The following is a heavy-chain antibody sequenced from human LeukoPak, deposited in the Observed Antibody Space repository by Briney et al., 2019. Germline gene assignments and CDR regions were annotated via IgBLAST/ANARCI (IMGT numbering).Heavy chain of an antibody. CDR3: ARGQALRYFDWYADY. Sequence: ASVKVSCKASGGTFSSYAISWVRQAPGQGLEWMGRIIPILGIANYAQKFQGRVTITADKSTSTAYMELSSLRSEDTAVYYCARGQALRYFDWYADYWGQGTLVTVSS. J-gene: IGHJ4*02. D-gene: IGHD3-9*01. CDR1: GGTFSSYA. CDR2: IIPILGIA. V-gene: IGHV1-69*04.